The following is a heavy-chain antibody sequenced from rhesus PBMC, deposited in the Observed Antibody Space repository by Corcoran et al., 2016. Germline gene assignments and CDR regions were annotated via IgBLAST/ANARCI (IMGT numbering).Heavy chain of an antibody. CDR1: CYRFSILS. D-gene: IGHD1-44*02. CDR2: MMPVGGAT. Sequence: QVQLVQSGAEVKKPGASVKLSCKASCYRFSILSILWVRQAPGQGLGWMGGMMPVGGATNYAQKFKGRVTSTAGRATNTAYMELTSLTSEDTAVYYWARGPGSSYGMDSWGQGVVVTVFS. J-gene: IGHJ6*01. V-gene: IGHV1-151*01. CDR3: ARGPGSSYGMDS.